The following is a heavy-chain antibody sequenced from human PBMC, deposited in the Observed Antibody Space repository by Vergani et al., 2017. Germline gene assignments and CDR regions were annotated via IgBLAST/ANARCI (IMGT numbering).Heavy chain of an antibody. V-gene: IGHV3-7*01. CDR3: AREVLLWFGAFDY. J-gene: IGHJ4*02. D-gene: IGHD3-10*01. CDR2: IKQDGSEK. Sequence: AQLQQWGAGLLKPSETLSLTCAIYGGSFSDYRWTWIRQPPGKGLEWVANIKQDGSEKYYVDSVKGRFTVSRDNAKNSLYLQMNSLRAEDTAVYYGAREVLLWFGAFDYWGQGTLVTVSS. CDR1: GGSFSDYR.